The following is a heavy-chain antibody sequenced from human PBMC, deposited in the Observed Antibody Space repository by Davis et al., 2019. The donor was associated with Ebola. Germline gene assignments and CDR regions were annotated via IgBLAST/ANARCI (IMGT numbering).Heavy chain of an antibody. J-gene: IGHJ6*02. CDR1: GFTFDDYA. CDR2: ISWNSGST. Sequence: SLKISCAASGFTFDDYAMHWVRQAPGKGLEWVSGISWNSGSTYYADSVKGRFTISRHNSKNTLYLQMNSLRAEDTAVYYCAKDGSSARYYYYGMDVWGQGTTVTVSS. V-gene: IGHV3-9*01. D-gene: IGHD6-6*01. CDR3: AKDGSSARYYYYGMDV.